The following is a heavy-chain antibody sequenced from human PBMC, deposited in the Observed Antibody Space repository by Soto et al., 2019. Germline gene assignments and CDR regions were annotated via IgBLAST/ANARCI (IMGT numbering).Heavy chain of an antibody. J-gene: IGHJ5*02. Sequence: QVQLQESGPGLVKPSETLSLTCSVSGGSISSYYWNWIRQAPGKGLAWIGYISNSGNSYYNPSLRGRVTISADTSKNQVALKMTSVTAADTAVSFFARERVTMTWGVITTAWFDPWGPGTRVTVSA. CDR2: ISNSGNS. V-gene: IGHV4-59*01. CDR3: ARERVTMTWGVITTAWFDP. CDR1: GGSISSYY. D-gene: IGHD3-16*02.